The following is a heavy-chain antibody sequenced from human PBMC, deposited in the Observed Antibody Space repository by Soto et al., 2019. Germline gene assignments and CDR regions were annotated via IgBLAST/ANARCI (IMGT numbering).Heavy chain of an antibody. J-gene: IGHJ6*02. CDR1: GFTFSSYA. Sequence: GGSLRLSCAASGFTFSSYAMHWVRQAPGKGLEWVAVISYDGSNKYYADSVKGRFTISRDNSKNTLYLQMNSLRAEVTAVSYCARVMHIVVVTASDYYGMDVWGQGTTVTVSS. V-gene: IGHV3-30-3*01. D-gene: IGHD2-21*02. CDR2: ISYDGSNK. CDR3: ARVMHIVVVTASDYYGMDV.